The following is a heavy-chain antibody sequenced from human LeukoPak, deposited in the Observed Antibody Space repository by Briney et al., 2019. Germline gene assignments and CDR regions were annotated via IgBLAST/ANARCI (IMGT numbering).Heavy chain of an antibody. CDR1: GGSISIYY. J-gene: IGHJ4*02. CDR2: IYTSGIT. CDR3: ARANSYDSSGHYYEFGY. Sequence: SETLSLTCTVSGGSISIYYWSWIRQPAGKGLEWIGRIYTSGITNYNPSLKSRVTMSVDTSKNQYSLKLTSVTAADTAVYYCARANSYDSSGHYYEFGYWGQGTLVTVSS. V-gene: IGHV4-4*07. D-gene: IGHD3-22*01.